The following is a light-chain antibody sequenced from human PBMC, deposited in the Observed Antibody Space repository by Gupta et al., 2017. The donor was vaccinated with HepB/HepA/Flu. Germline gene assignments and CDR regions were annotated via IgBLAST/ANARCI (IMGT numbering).Light chain of an antibody. CDR2: EIP. CDR1: QSRGHNNGKTY. Sequence: DIVMTQTPLSSPVTLGQPASISCRSSQSRGHNNGKTYLSWIQQRPGQPPSLLIYEIPNRVSGVPDRFSGSGAGTDFTLKISSGEAEDVGVYYCRQEKQPSYTFGQGTRLEIK. V-gene: IGKV2-24*01. CDR3: RQEKQPSYT. J-gene: IGKJ2*01.